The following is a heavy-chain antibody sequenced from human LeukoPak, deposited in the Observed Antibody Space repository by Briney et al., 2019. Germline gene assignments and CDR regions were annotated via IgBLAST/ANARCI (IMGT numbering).Heavy chain of an antibody. Sequence: GGSLRLSCAASGFTFSSYWMHWVRQAPGKGLVWVSRINSDGSSTSYADSVKGRFTISRDNAKNTLYLQMNSLRAEDTAVYHCARAFGDFWSGYYPSYYNYYMDVWGKGTTVTVSS. D-gene: IGHD3-3*01. CDR1: GFTFSSYW. CDR2: INSDGSST. V-gene: IGHV3-74*01. CDR3: ARAFGDFWSGYYPSYYNYYMDV. J-gene: IGHJ6*03.